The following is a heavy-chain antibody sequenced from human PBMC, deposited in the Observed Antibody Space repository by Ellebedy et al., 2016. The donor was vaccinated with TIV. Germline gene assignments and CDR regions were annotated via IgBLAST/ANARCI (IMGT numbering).Heavy chain of an antibody. Sequence: GESLKISCTASGFTFTPYSMNWVRQAPGKGLEWISYISGSTITSYYADSVKGRFTISRDNAKNSLYLQMTGLRVEDTALYFCARDMAWGNERVIDAFDIWGHGTLVTVSS. CDR2: ISGSTITS. CDR3: ARDMAWGNERVIDAFDI. CDR1: GFTFTPYS. D-gene: IGHD7-27*01. V-gene: IGHV3-48*04. J-gene: IGHJ3*02.